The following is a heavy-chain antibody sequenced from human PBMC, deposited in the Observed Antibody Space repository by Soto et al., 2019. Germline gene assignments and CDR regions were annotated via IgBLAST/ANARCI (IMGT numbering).Heavy chain of an antibody. CDR3: ARASQLPTPYYFDY. V-gene: IGHV1-46*03. Sequence: GASVKVSCKASGYTFTSYGISWVRQAPGQGLEWMGIINANSGSTSYAQKFQGRVTMTRDTSTSTVYMELSSLRSEDTAVYYCARASQLPTPYYFDYWGQGTLVTVSS. D-gene: IGHD2-2*01. CDR2: INANSGST. J-gene: IGHJ4*02. CDR1: GYTFTSYG.